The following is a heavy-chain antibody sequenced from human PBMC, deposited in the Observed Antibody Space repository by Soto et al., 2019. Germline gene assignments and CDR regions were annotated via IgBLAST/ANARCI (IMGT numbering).Heavy chain of an antibody. Sequence: ESGGGVVQPGRSLRLSCAASGFTFSSYGMHWVRQAPGKGLEWVAVIWYDGRNKYYADSVKGRFTISRDNSKNTLYLQMISLRAEDTAVYYCARYGYYGDYSFDIWGQGTMVTVSS. CDR2: IWYDGRNK. CDR1: GFTFSSYG. J-gene: IGHJ3*02. V-gene: IGHV3-33*01. D-gene: IGHD4-17*01. CDR3: ARYGYYGDYSFDI.